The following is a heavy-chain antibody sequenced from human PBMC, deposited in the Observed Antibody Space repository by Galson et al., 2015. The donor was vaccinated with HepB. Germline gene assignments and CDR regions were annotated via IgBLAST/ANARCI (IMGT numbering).Heavy chain of an antibody. CDR2: ISSSPGYI. CDR3: ARDLVADYGDYYYYYGMDV. V-gene: IGHV3-21*01. Sequence: LRLSCAASGFTFRSYNMNWVRQAPGKVLEWVSSISSSPGYIYYADSVKGRFTISRDNAKNSLYLQMNSLRAEDTAVYYCARDLVADYGDYYYYYGMDVWGQGTTVTVSS. CDR1: GFTFRSYN. D-gene: IGHD4-17*01. J-gene: IGHJ6*02.